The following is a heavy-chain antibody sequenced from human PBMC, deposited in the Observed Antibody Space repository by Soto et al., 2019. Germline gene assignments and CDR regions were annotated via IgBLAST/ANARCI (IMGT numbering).Heavy chain of an antibody. CDR3: AKGNDTIFGVVTTYPDYYCMDV. V-gene: IGHV3-43*01. D-gene: IGHD3-3*01. Sequence: EVQLVESGGVVVQPGGSLRLSCAASGFTFDDYTMHWVRQAPGKGLEWVSLISWDGGSTYYADSVKGRFTISRDNSKNSLYLQMNSLRTEDTALYYCAKGNDTIFGVVTTYPDYYCMDVWGQGTTVTVSS. CDR1: GFTFDDYT. CDR2: ISWDGGST. J-gene: IGHJ6*02.